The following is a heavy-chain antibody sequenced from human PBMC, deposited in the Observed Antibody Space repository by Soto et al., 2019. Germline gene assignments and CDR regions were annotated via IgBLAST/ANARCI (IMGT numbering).Heavy chain of an antibody. V-gene: IGHV3-33*01. J-gene: IGHJ6*02. D-gene: IGHD2-2*03. CDR2: IWYDGSNK. CDR1: GFTFSSYG. CDR3: ARDMDIVLVPAAIFYYGMDV. Sequence: PGGSLRLSCAASGFTFSSYGMHWVRQAPGKGLEWVAVIWYDGSNKYYADSVKGRFTISRDNSKNTLYLQMNGLRAEDTAVYYCARDMDIVLVPAAIFYYGMDVWGQGTTVTVSS.